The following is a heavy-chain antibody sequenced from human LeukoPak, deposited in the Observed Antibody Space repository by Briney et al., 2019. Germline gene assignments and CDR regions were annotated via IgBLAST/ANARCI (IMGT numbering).Heavy chain of an antibody. CDR3: AKVAARYYYDSSGYSDY. D-gene: IGHD3-22*01. V-gene: IGHV3-30*18. CDR2: ISYDGSNK. J-gene: IGHJ4*02. Sequence: PGGSLRLSCAASGFTVSSNYMSWVRQAPGKGLEWVAVISYDGSNKYYADSVKGRFTISRDNSKNTLYLQMNSLRAEDTAVYYCAKVAARYYYDSSGYSDYWGQGTLVTVSS. CDR1: GFTVSSNY.